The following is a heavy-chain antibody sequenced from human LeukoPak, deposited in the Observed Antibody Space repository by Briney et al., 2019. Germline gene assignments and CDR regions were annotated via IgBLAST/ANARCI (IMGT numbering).Heavy chain of an antibody. D-gene: IGHD3-22*01. CDR2: IYYSGST. CDR1: GGSISRYY. Sequence: PSETLSLTCTVSGGSISRYYWSWIRQPPGKGLEWIGYIYYSGSTTYNPSLKSRVTISVDTSKNQFSLKLSSVTAADTAVYYCARWEGPHYYDSSGYYPSWGQGTLVTVPS. CDR3: ARWEGPHYYDSSGYYPS. V-gene: IGHV4-59*01. J-gene: IGHJ4*02.